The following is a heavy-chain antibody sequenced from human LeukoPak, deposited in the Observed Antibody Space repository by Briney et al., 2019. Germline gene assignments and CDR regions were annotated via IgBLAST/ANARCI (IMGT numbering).Heavy chain of an antibody. Sequence: ASVKVSCKASGYTFTGYYMHWVRQAPGQGLEWMGWINPNSGGTNYAQKFQGRVTMTRHTSISTAYMELSRLRSDDTAVYYCARSPHILTGENFDYWGQGTLVTVSS. J-gene: IGHJ4*02. CDR2: INPNSGGT. V-gene: IGHV1-2*02. CDR3: ARSPHILTGENFDY. CDR1: GYTFTGYY. D-gene: IGHD3-9*01.